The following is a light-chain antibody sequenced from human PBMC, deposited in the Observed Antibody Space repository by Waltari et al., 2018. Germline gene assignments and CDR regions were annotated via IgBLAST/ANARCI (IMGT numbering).Light chain of an antibody. Sequence: IVLTQSPATLSLSPGERATPSCRASQPVSTYLAWFQQKPGQAPRLLIYDASNRAPGLPARFSGSGSGTDFSLTISSLEPEDFAVYYCHQRSLWPWTFGQGTKVAIK. CDR1: QPVSTY. J-gene: IGKJ1*01. CDR3: HQRSLWPWT. CDR2: DAS. V-gene: IGKV3-11*01.